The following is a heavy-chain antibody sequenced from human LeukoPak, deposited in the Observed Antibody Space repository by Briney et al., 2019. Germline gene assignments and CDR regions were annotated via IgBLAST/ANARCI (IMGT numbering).Heavy chain of an antibody. CDR1: GFIFSNYA. J-gene: IGHJ4*02. CDR2: ISGTAGST. V-gene: IGHV3-23*01. CDR3: AKGLPFAY. Sequence: GGSLRLSCAASGFIFSNYALTWVRQAPGKGLEWVSTISGTAGSTYYADSVKGRFTISRDNSKNTLYLQMNSLGAEDTALYYCAKGLPFAYWGQGTLVAVSS.